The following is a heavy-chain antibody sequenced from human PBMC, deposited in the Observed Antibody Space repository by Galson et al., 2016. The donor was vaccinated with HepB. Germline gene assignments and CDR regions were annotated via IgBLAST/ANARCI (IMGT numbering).Heavy chain of an antibody. CDR3: ARSAGQSAFDY. CDR1: GYSFTNNV. J-gene: IGHJ4*02. V-gene: IGHV1-3*01. Sequence: SVKVSCKASGYSFTNNVIHWVRQAPGQRLEWMGWINAGNGVPKYSQKFQGRVTITRDTSASTAYMELSSLRSEDTAVYYCARSAGQSAFDYWGQGTLVTVSS. D-gene: IGHD6-19*01. CDR2: INAGNGVP.